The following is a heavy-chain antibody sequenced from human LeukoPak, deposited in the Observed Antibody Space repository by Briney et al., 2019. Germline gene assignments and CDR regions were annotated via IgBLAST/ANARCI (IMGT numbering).Heavy chain of an antibody. Sequence: SETLSLTCNVSGYSISSGYYWGWIRQPPGKGLEWIGTIYHSGSTYYNPSLKSRVTISVDTSKNQFSLKLSSVTAADTAVYYCARGLRQLVRSWHYWGQGTLVTVSS. V-gene: IGHV4-38-2*02. CDR1: GYSISSGYY. J-gene: IGHJ4*02. CDR3: ARGLRQLVRSWHY. CDR2: IYHSGST. D-gene: IGHD6-6*01.